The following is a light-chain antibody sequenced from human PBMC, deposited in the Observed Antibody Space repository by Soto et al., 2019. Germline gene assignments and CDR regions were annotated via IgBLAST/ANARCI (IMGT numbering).Light chain of an antibody. J-gene: IGKJ4*01. CDR1: HSVSRY. CDR3: HQRSNWPST. V-gene: IGKV3-11*01. Sequence: EIVLTQSPATLSLSPGERATLSCRASHSVSRYLAWYQQKPGQAPRLLIYDASNRATGIPARCSGSGSGTDFTLTITCVGPEDFAVYYCHQRSNWPSTFDGGTKVEIK. CDR2: DAS.